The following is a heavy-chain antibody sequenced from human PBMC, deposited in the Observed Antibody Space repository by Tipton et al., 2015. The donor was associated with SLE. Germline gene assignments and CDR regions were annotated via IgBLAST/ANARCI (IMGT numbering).Heavy chain of an antibody. Sequence: TRSLTCTVSGVSISDHYWSWIRQPPGKGLECLGYVIYSGSSDFYRAHYSPSLMSRVIISVDSSKNQFSLRLTSVTAADTAVYYCAKYFYDATGYQSVDSWGQGALVTVSS. D-gene: IGHD3-22*01. CDR1: GVSISDHY. CDR3: AKYFYDATGYQSVDS. V-gene: IGHV4-59*11. J-gene: IGHJ4*02. CDR2: VIYSGSSDFYRA.